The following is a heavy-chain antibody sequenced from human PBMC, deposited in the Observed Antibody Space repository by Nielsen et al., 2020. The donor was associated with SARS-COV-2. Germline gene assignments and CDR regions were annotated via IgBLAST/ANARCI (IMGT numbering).Heavy chain of an antibody. D-gene: IGHD6-19*01. J-gene: IGHJ6*02. CDR2: INHSGST. V-gene: IGHV4-34*01. Sequence: PGKGLEWIGEINHSGSTNYNPSLKSRVTISVDTSKNQFSLKLSSVTAADTAVCYCARERARYSSGWSYYYYGMDVWGQGTTVTVSS. CDR3: ARERARYSSGWSYYYYGMDV.